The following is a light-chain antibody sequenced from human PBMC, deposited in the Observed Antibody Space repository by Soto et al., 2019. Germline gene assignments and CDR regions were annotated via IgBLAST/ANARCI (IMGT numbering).Light chain of an antibody. J-gene: IGLJ1*01. CDR1: SSDVGGYNY. Sequence: QSALTQPASVSGSPGQSITISCTGTSSDVGGYNYVSWYQQHPGKAPKLMIYDVSNRPSGVSNRFSGSKSGNTASLTTSGLQAEDESYYYCRSYTSSSTYVFGTGPKFTVL. CDR2: DVS. V-gene: IGLV2-14*01. CDR3: RSYTSSSTYV.